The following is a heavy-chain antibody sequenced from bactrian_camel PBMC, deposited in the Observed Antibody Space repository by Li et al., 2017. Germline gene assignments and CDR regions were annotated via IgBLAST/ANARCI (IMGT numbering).Heavy chain of an antibody. Sequence: HVQLVESGGGSAQAGGSLRLSCIVSGSTQGSGCMGWFRQAPGKQREGVAAITGSGGSKYYADSVKGRFTISRDHAKNTVYLQMDSLKPEDTAMYYCAHESRYSDYVFYCSFGYWGQGTQVTVS. V-gene: IGHV3S1*01. CDR2: ITGSGGSK. CDR1: GSTQGSGC. D-gene: IGHD4*01. CDR3: AHESRYSDYVFYCSFGY. J-gene: IGHJ6*01.